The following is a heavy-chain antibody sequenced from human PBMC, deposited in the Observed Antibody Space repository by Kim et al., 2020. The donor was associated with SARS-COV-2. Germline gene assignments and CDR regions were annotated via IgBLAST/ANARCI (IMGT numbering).Heavy chain of an antibody. CDR1: GYSFTSYW. CDR3: ARHAFGRYSGYDPWAYYFDY. D-gene: IGHD5-12*01. J-gene: IGHJ4*02. V-gene: IGHV5-51*01. Sequence: GESLKISCKGSGYSFTSYWIGWVRQMPGKGLEWMGIIYPGDSDTRYSPSFQGQVTISADKSISTAYLQWSSLKASDTAMYYCARHAFGRYSGYDPWAYYFDYWGQGTLVTVSS. CDR2: IYPGDSDT.